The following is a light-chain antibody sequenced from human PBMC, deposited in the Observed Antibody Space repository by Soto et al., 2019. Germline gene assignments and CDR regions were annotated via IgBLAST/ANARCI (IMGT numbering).Light chain of an antibody. V-gene: IGKV3-20*01. J-gene: IGKJ4*01. CDR3: QQYGSSPLT. Sequence: EIVLTQSPGTLSFSPGERATLSCRASQSVSSSYLVWHQQKPGQAPRLLIYAASRRATGIPDRFSGSGSGTDFTLTINRLEPEDFAVYFCQQYGSSPLTFGGGTKVDIK. CDR2: AAS. CDR1: QSVSSSY.